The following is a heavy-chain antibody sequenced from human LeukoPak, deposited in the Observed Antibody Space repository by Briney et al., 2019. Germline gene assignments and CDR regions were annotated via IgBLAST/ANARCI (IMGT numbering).Heavy chain of an antibody. J-gene: IGHJ4*03. V-gene: IGHV3-74*01. Sequence: GGSLRHSCAASGFTFSSDWMHWVRQAPGKGLVWVSRINTDGSTTNYADSVRGRFTISRDNGKNTLYLQMSSLRVEDTAVYYCVRSQSGRSGLFEHWGQGNLVTVSS. D-gene: IGHD6-19*01. CDR3: VRSQSGRSGLFEH. CDR1: GFTFSSDW. CDR2: INTDGSTT.